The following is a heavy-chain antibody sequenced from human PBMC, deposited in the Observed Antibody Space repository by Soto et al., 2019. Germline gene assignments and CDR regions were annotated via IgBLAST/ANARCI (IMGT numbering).Heavy chain of an antibody. CDR1: GFTFSSYA. CDR2: ISGSGGST. Sequence: PGGSLRLSCAASGFTFSSYAMSWVRQAPGKGLEWVSAISGSGGSTYYADSVKGRFTISRDNSKNTLYLQMNSLRAEDTAVYYCATQMDGGIVVVPAAYPRYYYGMDVWGQGTTVTVSS. V-gene: IGHV3-23*01. CDR3: ATQMDGGIVVVPAAYPRYYYGMDV. D-gene: IGHD2-2*01. J-gene: IGHJ6*02.